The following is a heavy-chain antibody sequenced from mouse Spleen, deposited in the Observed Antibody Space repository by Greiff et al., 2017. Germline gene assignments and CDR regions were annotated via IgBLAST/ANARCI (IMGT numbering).Heavy chain of an antibody. J-gene: IGHJ3*01. CDR2: INPYNGDT. Sequence: VQLQQSGPELVKPGASVKISCKASGYSFTGYFMNWVMQSHGKSLEWIGRINPYNGDTFYNQKFKGKATLTVDKSSSTAHMELRSLASEDSAVYYCARGADGYYVGFAYWGQGTLVTVSA. CDR3: ARGADGYYVGFAY. CDR1: GYSFTGYF. D-gene: IGHD2-3*01. V-gene: IGHV1-20*02.